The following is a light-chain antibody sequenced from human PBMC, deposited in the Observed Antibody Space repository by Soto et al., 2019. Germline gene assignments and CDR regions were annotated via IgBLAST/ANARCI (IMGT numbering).Light chain of an antibody. CDR1: QSVSSSY. Sequence: EIVLTQSPGTLSLSPGERATLSCRASQSVSSSYLAWYQQKPGQAPRLLIYGASSRATGIPDRFSGRGSGTDFTLTSSRLEPEDFAVYYCQQYGSSPTFGGGTKVEIK. V-gene: IGKV3-20*01. J-gene: IGKJ4*01. CDR3: QQYGSSPT. CDR2: GAS.